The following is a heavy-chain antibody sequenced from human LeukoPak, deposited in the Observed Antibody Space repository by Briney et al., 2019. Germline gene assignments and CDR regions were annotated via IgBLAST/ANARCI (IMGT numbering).Heavy chain of an antibody. Sequence: GRSLRLSCAASGFTFDDYAMHWVRQAPGKGLEWVSGISWNSGKIGYADSVMGRFTISRDNAKNSLYLQMNSLRAEDMALYYCAKDSSGYPKGVFDYWGQGTLVTVSS. CDR3: AKDSSGYPKGVFDY. J-gene: IGHJ4*02. CDR2: ISWNSGKI. V-gene: IGHV3-9*03. D-gene: IGHD3-22*01. CDR1: GFTFDDYA.